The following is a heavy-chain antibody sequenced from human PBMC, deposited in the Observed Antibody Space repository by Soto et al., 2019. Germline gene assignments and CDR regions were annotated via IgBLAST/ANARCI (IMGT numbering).Heavy chain of an antibody. CDR3: ARDRGGGYYDASYYSYGMDV. CDR2: ISAYNGNT. CDR1: GYTFTNYG. V-gene: IGHV1-18*04. J-gene: IGHJ6*02. D-gene: IGHD3-22*01. Sequence: ASVKVSCKASGYTFTNYGTSWVRQAPGQGLEWMGWISAYNGNTNYAQKVQGRVTMTTDTSTSTAYMELRSLRSDDTAVYYCARDRGGGYYDASYYSYGMDVWGQGTTVTVSS.